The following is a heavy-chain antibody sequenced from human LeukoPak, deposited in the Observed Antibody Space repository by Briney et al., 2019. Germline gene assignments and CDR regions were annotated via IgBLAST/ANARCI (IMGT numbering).Heavy chain of an antibody. CDR2: ISGSGGST. CDR3: AGSLGYSSSWPIYYYYYYYMDV. Sequence: GGSLRLSCAASGFTFSSYAMSWVRQAPGKGREGVSAISGSGGSTYYADSVKGRFTISRDNSKNTLYLQMSSLRAEDTAVYYCAGSLGYSSSWPIYYYYYYYMDVWGKGTTVTVSS. V-gene: IGHV3-23*01. J-gene: IGHJ6*03. D-gene: IGHD6-13*01. CDR1: GFTFSSYA.